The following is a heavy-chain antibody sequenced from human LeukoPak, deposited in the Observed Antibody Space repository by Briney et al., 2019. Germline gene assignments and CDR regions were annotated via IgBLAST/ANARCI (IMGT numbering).Heavy chain of an antibody. CDR2: ISSSSSYI. J-gene: IGHJ4*02. D-gene: IGHD4-11*01. Sequence: GGSLRLSCAASGFTFSSYSMNWVRQAPGKGLEWVSSISSSSSYIYYADSVKGRFTISRDNGKNSLYLQMNSLRAEDTAVYYCATQISYYSNYGYFDYWGQGTLVTVSS. CDR1: GFTFSSYS. V-gene: IGHV3-21*01. CDR3: ATQISYYSNYGYFDY.